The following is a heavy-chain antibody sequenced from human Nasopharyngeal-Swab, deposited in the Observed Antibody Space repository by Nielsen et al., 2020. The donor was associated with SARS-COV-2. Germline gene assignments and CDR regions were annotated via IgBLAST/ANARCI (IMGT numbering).Heavy chain of an antibody. D-gene: IGHD6-13*01. J-gene: IGHJ6*02. V-gene: IGHV3-7*01. CDR3: AREPIAAAGSYYYYGMDV. Sequence: VRQAPGKGLEWVANIKQDGSEKYYVDSVKGRFTISRDNAKNSLYLQMNSLRAEDTAVYYCAREPIAAAGSYYYYGMDVWGQGTTVTVS. CDR2: IKQDGSEK.